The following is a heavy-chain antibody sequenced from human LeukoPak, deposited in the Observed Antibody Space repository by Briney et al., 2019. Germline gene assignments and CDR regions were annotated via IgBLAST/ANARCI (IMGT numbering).Heavy chain of an antibody. CDR2: ISDGGDRT. D-gene: IGHD6-19*01. V-gene: IGHV3-23*01. CDR3: AKDARRSSGWFFFDH. Sequence: GGSLRLSCAASGFAFSRQDMGWVRQAPGKGLEWVSGISDGGDRTYYADSVKGRFTISRDNSKNTLYLQMNSLRAEDTAVYYCAKDARRSSGWFFFDHWGQGTLVTVSS. CDR1: GFAFSRQD. J-gene: IGHJ4*02.